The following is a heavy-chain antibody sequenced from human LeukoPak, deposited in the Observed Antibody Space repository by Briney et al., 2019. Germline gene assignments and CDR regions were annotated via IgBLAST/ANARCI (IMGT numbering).Heavy chain of an antibody. CDR3: ARDGNYYDSSGYSAFDY. CDR1: GFTFSSYG. Sequence: GGSLRLSCAASGFTFSSYGMHWVRQAPGKGLEWVAVIWYDGSNKYYADSVKGRFTISRDNSKNTLYLQMNSLRAEDTAVYYCARDGNYYDSSGYSAFDYWGQGTLVTVSS. J-gene: IGHJ4*02. CDR2: IWYDGSNK. V-gene: IGHV3-33*01. D-gene: IGHD3-22*01.